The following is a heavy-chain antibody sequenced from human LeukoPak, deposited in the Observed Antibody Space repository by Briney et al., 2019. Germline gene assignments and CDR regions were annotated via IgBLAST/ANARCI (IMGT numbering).Heavy chain of an antibody. D-gene: IGHD1-26*01. V-gene: IGHV1-2*02. CDR2: IIPNSCAT. CDR3: ARQLGATSRDY. Sequence: ASVKVSCKASGYTFTGYYMHWVRQAPGQGLEWMGWIIPNSCATNYAQNLQGRVTMTRDTSISTAYMELKRLTSDDTAVYYCARQLGATSRDYWGQGTLVTVSS. J-gene: IGHJ4*02. CDR1: GYTFTGYY.